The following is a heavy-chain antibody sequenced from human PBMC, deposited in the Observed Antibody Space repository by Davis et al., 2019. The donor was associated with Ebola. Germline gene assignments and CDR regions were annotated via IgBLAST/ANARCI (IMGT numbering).Heavy chain of an antibody. V-gene: IGHV3-30-3*01. CDR1: GFTFSSYA. CDR3: AKVWWDRGAFDI. J-gene: IGHJ3*02. Sequence: GESLKISCAASGFTFSSYAMHWVRQAPGKGLEWVAVISYDGSNKYYADSVKGRFTISRDNSKNTLYLEMSSLRAEDTAEYYCAKVWWDRGAFDIWGQGTMVTVSS. D-gene: IGHD1-26*01. CDR2: ISYDGSNK.